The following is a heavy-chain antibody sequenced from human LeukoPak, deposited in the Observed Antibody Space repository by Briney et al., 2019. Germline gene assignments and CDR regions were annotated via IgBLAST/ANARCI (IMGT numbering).Heavy chain of an antibody. D-gene: IGHD7-27*01. CDR1: GFTFSSYA. V-gene: IGHV3-23*01. CDR2: IRGSGSRT. J-gene: IGHJ4*02. Sequence: PGGSLRLSCAASGFTFSSYAMSWVRQAPGKGLEWVSGIRGSGSRTYYADSVKGRFTISRDNSKNTLYLQMNSLRAEDTAVYYCAKEGPPWGNFDYWGQGTLVTVSS. CDR3: AKEGPPWGNFDY.